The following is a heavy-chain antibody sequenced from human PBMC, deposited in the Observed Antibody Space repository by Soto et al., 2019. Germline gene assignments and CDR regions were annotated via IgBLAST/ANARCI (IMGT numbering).Heavy chain of an antibody. J-gene: IGHJ4*02. CDR3: SNDRRGRGDF. D-gene: IGHD3-10*01. CDR2: ISGGGDYT. V-gene: IGHV3-23*01. Sequence: EVQLLESGGGLVQPGGSLRLSCAASGFTFTTYAMSWVRQAPGKGLEWISGISGGGDYTYYADSVRGRFIIFRDNSKNTLYLQRDSLRAEDAAIYYCSNDRRGRGDFWGQGTLVTVSS. CDR1: GFTFTTYA.